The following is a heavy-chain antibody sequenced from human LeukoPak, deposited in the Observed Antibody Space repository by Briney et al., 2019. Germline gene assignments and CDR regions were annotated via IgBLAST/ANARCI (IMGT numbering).Heavy chain of an antibody. D-gene: IGHD3-22*01. CDR3: AREGFYYYDSSGPHIDY. CDR2: ISSSSSYI. CDR1: GFTFSSYS. V-gene: IGHV3-21*01. Sequence: PGGSLRLSCAASGFTFSSYSMNWVRQAPGKGLEWVSSISSSSSYIYYADSVKGRFTISRDNAKDSLYLQMNSLRAEDTAVYYCAREGFYYYDSSGPHIDYWGQGTLVTVSS. J-gene: IGHJ4*02.